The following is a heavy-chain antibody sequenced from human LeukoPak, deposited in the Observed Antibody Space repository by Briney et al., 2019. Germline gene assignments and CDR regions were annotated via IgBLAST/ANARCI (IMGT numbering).Heavy chain of an antibody. J-gene: IGHJ6*02. Sequence: GGSLRLSCAASGFTFSSYSMNWVRQAPGKGLEWVSAISGSGGSTYYADSVKGRFTISRDNSKNTLYLQMNSLRAEDTAVYYCAKDGRYCSSTSCPSYYYYYGMDVWGQGTTVTVSS. V-gene: IGHV3-23*01. CDR3: AKDGRYCSSTSCPSYYYYYGMDV. D-gene: IGHD2-2*01. CDR2: ISGSGGST. CDR1: GFTFSSYS.